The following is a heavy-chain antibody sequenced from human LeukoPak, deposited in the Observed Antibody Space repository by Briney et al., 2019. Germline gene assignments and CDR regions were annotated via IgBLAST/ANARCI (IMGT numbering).Heavy chain of an antibody. V-gene: IGHV4-34*01. J-gene: IGHJ4*02. CDR2: IYYSGST. D-gene: IGHD5-18*01. CDR1: GGSFSGYY. CDR3: AREVDTAMSPVYFDY. Sequence: SETLSLTCAVYGGSFSGYYWGWIRQPPGKGLGLIGSIYYSGSTYYNPSLKSRVTISVDTSKNQFSLKLSSVTAADTAVYYCAREVDTAMSPVYFDYWGQGTLVTVSS.